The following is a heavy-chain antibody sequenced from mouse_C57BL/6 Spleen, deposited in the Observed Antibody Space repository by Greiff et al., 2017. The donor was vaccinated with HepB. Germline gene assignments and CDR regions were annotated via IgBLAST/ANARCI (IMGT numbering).Heavy chain of an antibody. Sequence: EVKLVESEGGLVQPGRSMKLSCTASGFTFSDYYMAWVRQVPEKGLEWVANINYDGSSTYYLDSLKSRFIISRDNAKNILYLQMSSLKSEDTATYYCSRGGGTGTKYLDYWGQGTTLTVSS. CDR1: GFTFSDYY. CDR3: SRGGGTGTKYLDY. V-gene: IGHV5-16*01. CDR2: INYDGSST. D-gene: IGHD4-1*01. J-gene: IGHJ2*01.